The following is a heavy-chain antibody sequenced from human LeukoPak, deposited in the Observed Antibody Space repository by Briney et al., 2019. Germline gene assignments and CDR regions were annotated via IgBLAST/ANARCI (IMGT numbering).Heavy chain of an antibody. Sequence: GRSLRLSCAASGFTFDDYAMHWVRQAPGKGLEWVSGISWNSGSIGYADSVKGRFTISRDNAKNSLYLQMNSLRAEDTALYYCAKAPYYDGSGYDYWGQGTLVTVSS. CDR2: ISWNSGSI. CDR1: GFTFDDYA. CDR3: AKAPYYDGSGYDY. J-gene: IGHJ4*02. V-gene: IGHV3-9*01. D-gene: IGHD3-22*01.